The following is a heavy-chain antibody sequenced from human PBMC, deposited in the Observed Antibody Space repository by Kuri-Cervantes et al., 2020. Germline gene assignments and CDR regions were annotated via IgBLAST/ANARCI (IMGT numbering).Heavy chain of an antibody. D-gene: IGHD6-13*01. V-gene: IGHV1-45*02. CDR3: ARPMDRRSSSWYVGLDY. J-gene: IGHJ4*02. Sequence: SVKVSCKASGYTFTYRYLHWVRQAPGQALEWMGWITPFNGNTNYAQKFQDRVTITRDRSMSTAYMELSSLRSEDTAMYYCARPMDRRSSSWYVGLDYWGQGTLVTVSS. CDR2: ITPFNGNT. CDR1: GYTFTYRY.